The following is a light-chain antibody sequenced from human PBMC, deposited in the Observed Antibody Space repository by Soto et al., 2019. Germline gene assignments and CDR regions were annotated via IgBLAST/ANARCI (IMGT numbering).Light chain of an antibody. J-gene: IGKJ5*01. V-gene: IGKV1-39*01. CDR1: RSISNY. Sequence: IQMTQSPSSLSASVGDRITITCLSSRSISNYLNWYQQKPGKAPNLLIYAASSLQSGVPSRFSGSGSRTDFTLTISSLQPEDFATYYCQQRNNWPPITFGQGTRLEI. CDR2: AAS. CDR3: QQRNNWPPIT.